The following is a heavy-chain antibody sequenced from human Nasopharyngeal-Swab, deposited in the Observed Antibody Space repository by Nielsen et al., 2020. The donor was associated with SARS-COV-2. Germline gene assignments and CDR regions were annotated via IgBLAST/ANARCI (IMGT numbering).Heavy chain of an antibody. CDR3: ARAGVDISTGSSGGCFDY. CDR2: INHSGST. CDR1: GGSFSGYY. D-gene: IGHD3-9*01. J-gene: IGHJ4*02. V-gene: IGHV4-34*01. Sequence: GSLRLSCAVYGGSFSGYYWSWIRQPPGKGLEWIGEINHSGSTNYNPSLKSRVTISVDTSKNQFSLKLSSVTAADTAVYYCARAGVDISTGSSGGCFDYWGQGTLVTVSS.